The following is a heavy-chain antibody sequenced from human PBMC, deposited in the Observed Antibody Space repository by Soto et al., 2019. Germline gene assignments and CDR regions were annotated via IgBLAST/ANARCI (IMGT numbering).Heavy chain of an antibody. CDR3: ARDPTGPTSHFDS. V-gene: IGHV3-48*03. CDR2: ISSGADIT. CDR1: GFSFSSYE. Sequence: PVGSLRLSCAASGFSFSSYEMNWVRQAPGKGLEWVSFISSGADITYYADSVKGRFTISRDNAKNSLYLQMNSLRDEDTAVYFCARDPTGPTSHFDSWGQGTLVTAPQ. J-gene: IGHJ4*02. D-gene: IGHD1-26*01.